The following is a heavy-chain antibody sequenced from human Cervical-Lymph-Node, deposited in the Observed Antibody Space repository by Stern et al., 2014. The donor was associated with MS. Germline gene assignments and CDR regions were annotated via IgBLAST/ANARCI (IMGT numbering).Heavy chain of an antibody. Sequence: VQLVESGAEVKKPGASVKVSCKASGYTFTSYGISWVRQAPGQGLEWMVLISCYNVNTTDDQKLQGRVTMTTDTSTSAAYMELRRLRSDDTAVYYCARGLLGSENAFDIWGQGTMVTVSS. D-gene: IGHD2-15*01. V-gene: IGHV1-18*01. CDR1: GYTFTSYG. J-gene: IGHJ3*02. CDR2: ISCYNVNT. CDR3: ARGLLGSENAFDI.